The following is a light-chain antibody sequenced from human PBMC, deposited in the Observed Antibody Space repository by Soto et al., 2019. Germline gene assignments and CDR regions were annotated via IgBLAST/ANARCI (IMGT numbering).Light chain of an antibody. CDR3: QQRSNWQT. CDR2: VAS. Sequence: EIVLPQSPATLSLSPGERATLSCRASQSVSSYLAWYQQKPGQAPRLLIYVASNRATGIPARLSVSGSGTDFTLTISSLKPDDCAVYYCQQRSNWQTFGQGTKMEIK. J-gene: IGKJ2*01. CDR1: QSVSSY. V-gene: IGKV3-11*01.